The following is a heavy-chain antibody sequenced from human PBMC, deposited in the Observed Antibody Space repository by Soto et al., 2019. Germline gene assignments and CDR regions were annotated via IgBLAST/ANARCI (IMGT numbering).Heavy chain of an antibody. Sequence: ASVKVSCKASGYTFTSYGISWVRQAPGQGLEWMGWISAYNGNTNYAQKLQGRVTMTTDTSTSTAYMELRSPRSDDTAVYYCARAARPVDAFDIWGQGTMVTVSS. CDR3: ARAARPVDAFDI. CDR1: GYTFTSYG. CDR2: ISAYNGNT. D-gene: IGHD6-6*01. J-gene: IGHJ3*02. V-gene: IGHV1-18*01.